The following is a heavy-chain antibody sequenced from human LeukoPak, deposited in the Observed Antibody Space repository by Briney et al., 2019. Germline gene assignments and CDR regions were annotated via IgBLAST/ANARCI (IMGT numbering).Heavy chain of an antibody. CDR2: INPSGGST. D-gene: IGHD2-15*01. J-gene: IGHJ5*02. V-gene: IGHV1-46*02. CDR3: ARAPVVVAATDTHWFDP. CDR1: GYNFNTYW. Sequence: GESLKISCKGSGYNFNTYWIAWVRQMPGKGLEWMGIINPSGGSTSYAQKFQGRVTMTRDTSTSTVYMELSSLRSEDTAVYYCARAPVVVAATDTHWFDPWGQGTLVTVSS.